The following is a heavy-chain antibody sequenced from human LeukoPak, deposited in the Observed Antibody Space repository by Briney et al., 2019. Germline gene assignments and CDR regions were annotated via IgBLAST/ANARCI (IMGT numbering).Heavy chain of an antibody. V-gene: IGHV5-51*01. Sequence: GIIYPGDSDTRYSPSFQGQVTISADKSISTAYLQWSSLKASDTAMYYCARRLAAARYWFDPWGQGTLVTVSS. CDR2: IYPGDSDT. CDR3: ARRLAAARYWFDP. D-gene: IGHD6-13*01. J-gene: IGHJ5*02.